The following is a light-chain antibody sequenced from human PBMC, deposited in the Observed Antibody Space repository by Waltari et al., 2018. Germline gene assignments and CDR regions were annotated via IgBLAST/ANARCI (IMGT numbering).Light chain of an antibody. V-gene: IGKV1-39*01. J-gene: IGKJ4*01. CDR1: QSISSY. CDR2: AAS. CDR3: QQSYSTPFT. Sequence: IQVPQSPSLLSASVGDRVPLTCRASQSISSYLNWYQQKPGKAPKLLIYAASSLQSGVPSRFSGSGSGTDFTLTISSLQPEDFATYYCQQSYSTPFTFGGGTKVEIK.